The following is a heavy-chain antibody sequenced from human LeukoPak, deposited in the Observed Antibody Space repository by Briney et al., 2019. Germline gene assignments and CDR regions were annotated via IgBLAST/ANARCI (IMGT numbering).Heavy chain of an antibody. D-gene: IGHD2-2*02. V-gene: IGHV4-59*01. CDR3: ASTPIPRDAFDI. CDR1: GGSFSGYY. Sequence: SETLSLTCAVYGGSFSGYYWSWIRQPPGKGLEWIGYIYYSGSTNYNPSLKSRVTISVDTSKNQFSLKLSSVTAADTAVYYCASTPIPRDAFDIWGQGTMVTVSS. J-gene: IGHJ3*02. CDR2: IYYSGST.